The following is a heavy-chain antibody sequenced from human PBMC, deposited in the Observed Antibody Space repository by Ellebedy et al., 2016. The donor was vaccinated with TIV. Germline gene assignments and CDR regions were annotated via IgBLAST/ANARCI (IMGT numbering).Heavy chain of an antibody. D-gene: IGHD1-26*01. CDR3: ARGGSGSYYGHYYYMDV. CDR1: GFTFNTYD. J-gene: IGHJ6*03. CDR2: ISSGSTTI. V-gene: IGHV3-48*04. Sequence: PGGSLRLSCAASGFTFNTYDMKWVRQAPGKGLEWISYISSGSTTIHYADSVKGRFTISRDNAENSLYLQMNSLRVEDTAVYYCARGGSGSYYGHYYYMDVWGKGTTVTVSS.